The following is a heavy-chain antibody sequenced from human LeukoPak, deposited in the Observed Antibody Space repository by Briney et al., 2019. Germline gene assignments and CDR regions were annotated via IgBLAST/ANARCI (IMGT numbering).Heavy chain of an antibody. J-gene: IGHJ4*02. CDR2: ISGSGGST. CDR1: GFTFSSYA. CDR3: AKDRYYYDSSGYSDY. D-gene: IGHD3-22*01. V-gene: IGHV3-23*01. Sequence: GGSLRLSCAASGFTFSSYAMSWVRQAPGKGLEWVSAISGSGGSTYYADSVKGRFTISRDDSKNTLYLQMNSLRAEDTAVYYCAKDRYYYDSSGYSDYWGQGTLVTVSS.